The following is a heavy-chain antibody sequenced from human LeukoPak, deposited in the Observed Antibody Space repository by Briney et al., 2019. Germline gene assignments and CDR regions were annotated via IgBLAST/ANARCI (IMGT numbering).Heavy chain of an antibody. J-gene: IGHJ5*02. CDR1: GGSISSYY. Sequence: SETLSLTCSVSGGSISSYYWSWIRQPPGKGLEWIGYIYYSGRTSYNPSLKSRVTISVDTSKNQFSLKLSSVTAADTAVYYCARQDSSGYFNWFDPWGQGTLVTVSS. D-gene: IGHD3-22*01. CDR3: ARQDSSGYFNWFDP. CDR2: IYYSGRT. V-gene: IGHV4-59*01.